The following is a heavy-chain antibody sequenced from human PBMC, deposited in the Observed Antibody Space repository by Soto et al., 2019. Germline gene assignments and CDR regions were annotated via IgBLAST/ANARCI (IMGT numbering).Heavy chain of an antibody. D-gene: IGHD1-26*01. J-gene: IGHJ6*02. CDR1: GYTLTELS. Sequence: ASVKVSCKVSGYTLTELSMHWVRQAPGKGLEWMGGFDPEDGETIYAQKFQGRVTMTEDTSTDTAYMELSSLRSEDTAVYYCATLKVGATRPYYYYGMDVWGQGTTVTVSS. V-gene: IGHV1-24*01. CDR2: FDPEDGET. CDR3: ATLKVGATRPYYYYGMDV.